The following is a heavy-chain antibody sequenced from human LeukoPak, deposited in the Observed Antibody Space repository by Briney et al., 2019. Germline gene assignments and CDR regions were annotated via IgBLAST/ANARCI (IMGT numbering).Heavy chain of an antibody. Sequence: SETLSLTCTVSGGSISSYYWSWIRQPPGKGLEWIGYIYYSGSTNYNPSLKSRVTISVDTSKNQFSLKLSSVTAADTAVYYCARAGGLWSGYDPQFDYWGQGTLVTVSS. J-gene: IGHJ4*02. CDR3: ARAGGLWSGYDPQFDY. V-gene: IGHV4-59*01. D-gene: IGHD5-12*01. CDR1: GGSISSYY. CDR2: IYYSGST.